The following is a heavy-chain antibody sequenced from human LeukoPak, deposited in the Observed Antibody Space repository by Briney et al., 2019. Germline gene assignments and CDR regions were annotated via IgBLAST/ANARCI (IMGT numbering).Heavy chain of an antibody. J-gene: IGHJ6*03. V-gene: IGHV3-9*01. D-gene: IGHD3-3*01. CDR3: ARPLESYYYMDV. Sequence: GGSLRLSCAASGFTFDDYAMHWVRQAPGKGLEWVSGISWNSGSIGYADSVKGRFTISRDNAKNSLYLQMNSLRAEDTAVYYCARPLESYYYMDVWGKGTTVTVSS. CDR2: ISWNSGSI. CDR1: GFTFDDYA.